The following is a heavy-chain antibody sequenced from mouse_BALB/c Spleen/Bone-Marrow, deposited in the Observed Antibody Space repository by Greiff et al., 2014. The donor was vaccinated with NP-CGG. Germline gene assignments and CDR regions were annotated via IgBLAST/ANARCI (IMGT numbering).Heavy chain of an antibody. J-gene: IGHJ1*01. CDR1: GYTFTTYW. D-gene: IGHD2-4*01. Sequence: VMLVESGAELAKPGASVKMSCKASGYTFTTYWIHWVKQRPGQGLEWIGYINPSTGNTEYNQKFRDRATLTADKSSSTPYMQLSSLTSEDSAVYYCARGLRDWYFDVWGAGTTATVSS. CDR2: INPSTGNT. CDR3: ARGLRDWYFDV. V-gene: IGHV1-7*01.